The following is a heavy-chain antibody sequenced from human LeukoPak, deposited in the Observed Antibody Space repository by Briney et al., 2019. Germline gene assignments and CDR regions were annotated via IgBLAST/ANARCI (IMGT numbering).Heavy chain of an antibody. Sequence: SGGSLRLSCAASGFTFSSYWMSWVRQAPGKGLEWVANIKQDGSEKYYVDSVKGRFTISRGNAKNSLYLQMNSLRAEDTAVYYCARIAAAYYYYYMDVWGKGTTVTVSS. CDR3: ARIAAAYYYYYMDV. CDR2: IKQDGSEK. V-gene: IGHV3-7*01. J-gene: IGHJ6*03. CDR1: GFTFSSYW. D-gene: IGHD6-13*01.